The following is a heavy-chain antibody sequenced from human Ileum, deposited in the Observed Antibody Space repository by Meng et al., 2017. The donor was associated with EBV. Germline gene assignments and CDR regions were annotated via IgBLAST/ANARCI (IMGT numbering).Heavy chain of an antibody. CDR3: ARYGTCGANSFYCFDP. Sequence: QGQLRRGGAGLLTPSEGLSLTCGVYGGSFSNTYWSWIRQPPGKGLEWIGEISHTGTTKYNPSLKNRVTISLDTSNNQFSLNLNSVTAADTALYYCARYGTCGANSFYCFDPWGQGTLVTVSS. CDR1: GGSFSNTY. J-gene: IGHJ5*02. V-gene: IGHV4-34*01. CDR2: ISHTGTT. D-gene: IGHD4-23*01.